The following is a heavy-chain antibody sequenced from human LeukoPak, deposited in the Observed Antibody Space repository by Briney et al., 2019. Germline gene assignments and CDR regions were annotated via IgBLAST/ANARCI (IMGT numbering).Heavy chain of an antibody. V-gene: IGHV4-61*01. J-gene: IGHJ4*02. CDR2: IYYSGST. D-gene: IGHD6-13*01. CDR1: GGSISSSSYY. CDR3: ASASIIAAAGNFDY. Sequence: PSQTLSLTCTVSGGSISSSSYYWSWIRQPPGKGLEWIGYIYYSGSTNYNPSLKSRVTISVDTSKNQFSLKLSSVTAAGTAVYYCASASIIAAAGNFDYWGQGTLVTVSS.